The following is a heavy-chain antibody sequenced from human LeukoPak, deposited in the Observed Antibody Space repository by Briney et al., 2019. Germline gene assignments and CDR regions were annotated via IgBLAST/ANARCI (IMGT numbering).Heavy chain of an antibody. J-gene: IGHJ4*02. CDR2: ISSSGSAI. CDR3: ARLSYSSSWYFDY. D-gene: IGHD6-13*01. V-gene: IGHV3-48*03. Sequence: PGGSLRLSCAASGFTFSSYEMNWVRQAPGKGLEWVSFISSSGSAIHYADSVRGRFTISRDNAKNSLHLQMNSLRAEDTAVYYCARLSYSSSWYFDYWGQGALVTVSS. CDR1: GFTFSSYE.